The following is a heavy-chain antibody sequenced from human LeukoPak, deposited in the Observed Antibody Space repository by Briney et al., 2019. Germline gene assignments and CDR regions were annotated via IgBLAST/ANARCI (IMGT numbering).Heavy chain of an antibody. J-gene: IGHJ4*02. D-gene: IGHD3-3*02. V-gene: IGHV1-3*01. CDR3: ARESHFWSGYYPMPLDY. CDR2: INAANGNT. Sequence: ASVKVSCKASGYTFTNYAMHWGRQAPGQRLEWMGWINAANGNTQHSQKFQDRVTITRDTSANTTYMELRSLRSEDTAVYYCARESHFWSGYYPMPLDYWGQGALVTVSA. CDR1: GYTFTNYA.